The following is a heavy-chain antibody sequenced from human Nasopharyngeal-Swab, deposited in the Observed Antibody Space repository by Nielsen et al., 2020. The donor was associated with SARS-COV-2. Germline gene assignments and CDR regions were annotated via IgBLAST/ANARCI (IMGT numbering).Heavy chain of an antibody. V-gene: IGHV1-69*04. J-gene: IGHJ6*02. CDR3: ARDAQNRYCSGGSCYSPVDYYYYGMDV. Sequence: SVKVSCKASGGTFSSYAISWVRQAPGQGLEWMGRIIPILGIANYAQKFQGRVTITADKSTSTAYMGLSSLRSEDTAVYYCARDAQNRYCSGGSCYSPVDYYYYGMDVWGQGTTVTVSS. D-gene: IGHD2-15*01. CDR1: GGTFSSYA. CDR2: IIPILGIA.